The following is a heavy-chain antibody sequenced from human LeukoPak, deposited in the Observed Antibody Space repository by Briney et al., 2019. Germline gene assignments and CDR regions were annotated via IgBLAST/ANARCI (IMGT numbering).Heavy chain of an antibody. CDR3: ARVRKYSGYYSWYFDL. CDR2: IGTAGDT. Sequence: GGSLRLSCAASGFTFSNYDMHWVRQATGKGLEWVSAIGTAGDTYYPGSVKGRFTISRENAKNSLYLQMNSLRAGDTAVYYCARVRKYSGYYSWYFDLWGRGTLVTVSS. CDR1: GFTFSNYD. D-gene: IGHD5-12*01. V-gene: IGHV3-13*01. J-gene: IGHJ2*01.